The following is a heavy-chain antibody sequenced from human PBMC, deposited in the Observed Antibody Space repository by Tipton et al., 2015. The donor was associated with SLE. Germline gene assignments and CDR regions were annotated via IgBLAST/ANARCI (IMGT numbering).Heavy chain of an antibody. V-gene: IGHV4-61*05. J-gene: IGHJ4*02. CDR2: IYYSGST. CDR3: ARGTTVILFDY. CDR1: GGSISSSSYY. Sequence: TLSLTCTVSGGSISSSSYYWGWIRQPPGKGLEWIGYIYYSGSTNYNPSLKSRVTISVDTSKNQFSLKLSSVTAADTAVYYCARGTTVILFDYWGQGTLVTVSS. D-gene: IGHD4-17*01.